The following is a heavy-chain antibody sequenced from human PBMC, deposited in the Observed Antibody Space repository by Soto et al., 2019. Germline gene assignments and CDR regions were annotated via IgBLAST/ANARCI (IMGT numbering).Heavy chain of an antibody. Sequence: GGSLRLSCAASGFTLRTYDMHWVRQGTGKCLEWVSGITAAGDPYYPGSVRGRFTISRDNDENSLHLQMNSLRDGDTAVYYCARSPDYRYNSGGNSGAFDIWGQGTMVTVSS. CDR2: ITAAGDP. V-gene: IGHV3-13*05. D-gene: IGHD2-21*02. CDR1: GFTLRTYD. CDR3: ARSPDYRYNSGGNSGAFDI. J-gene: IGHJ3*02.